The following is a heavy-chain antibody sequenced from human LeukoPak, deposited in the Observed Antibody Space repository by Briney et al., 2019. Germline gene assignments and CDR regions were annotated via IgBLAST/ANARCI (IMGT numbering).Heavy chain of an antibody. V-gene: IGHV1-2*02. CDR2: INPNSGGT. CDR3: ARGRPITGFLARSTKGEYYFDY. CDR1: GYTFTGYY. J-gene: IGHJ4*02. Sequence: ASVKVSCKASGYTFTGYYMHWVRQAPGQGLEWMGWINPNSGGTNYAQKFQGRVTMTRDTSISTAYMELSRLRSDDTAVYYCARGRPITGFLARSTKGEYYFDYWGQGTLVTVSS. D-gene: IGHD3-3*01.